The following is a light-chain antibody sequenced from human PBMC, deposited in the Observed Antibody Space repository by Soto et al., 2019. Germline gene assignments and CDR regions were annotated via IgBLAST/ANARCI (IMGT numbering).Light chain of an antibody. J-gene: IGKJ1*01. V-gene: IGKV3-20*01. CDR1: QSVSSSY. Sequence: EIVLTKSPGTLSLSPGERATLSGRASQSVSSSYLAWYQQKPGQAPRLLIYGAYTRAPGFPDRFSGYGSGPDLTLTIIRLEPEAFAVYDCQQYARSPETVGEGTEVDFK. CDR2: GAY. CDR3: QQYARSPET.